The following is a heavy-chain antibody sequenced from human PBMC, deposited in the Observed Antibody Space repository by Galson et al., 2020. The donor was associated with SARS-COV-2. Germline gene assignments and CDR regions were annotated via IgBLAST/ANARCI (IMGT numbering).Heavy chain of an antibody. CDR3: ARDGGGILWFGELLYGRNE. Sequence: TGGSLRLSCAASGFTFSSYAMHWVRQAPGKGLEWVAVISYDGSNKYYADSVKGRFTISRDNSKNTLYLQMNSLRAEDTAVYYCARDGGGILWFGELLYGRNEGGQGTLVTVSS. CDR2: ISYDGSNK. V-gene: IGHV3-30-3*01. D-gene: IGHD3-10*01. J-gene: IGHJ4*02. CDR1: GFTFSSYA.